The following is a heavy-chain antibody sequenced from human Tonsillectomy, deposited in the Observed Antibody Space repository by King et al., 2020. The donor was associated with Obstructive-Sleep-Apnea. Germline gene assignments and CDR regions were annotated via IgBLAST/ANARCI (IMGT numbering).Heavy chain of an antibody. CDR2: ISSSGNYI. D-gene: IGHD6-13*01. V-gene: IGHV3-21*01. J-gene: IGHJ4*02. CDR1: GFTFSSFT. CDR3: ASRYSTSW. Sequence: VQLVASGGGLVKPGGSLRLSCAASGFTFSSFTMNWVRQAPGKGLEWVSSISSSGNYIYYADSVKGRFTISRDNANYSLYLQMNSLRAEDTAVYYCASRYSTSWWGQGTLVTVSS.